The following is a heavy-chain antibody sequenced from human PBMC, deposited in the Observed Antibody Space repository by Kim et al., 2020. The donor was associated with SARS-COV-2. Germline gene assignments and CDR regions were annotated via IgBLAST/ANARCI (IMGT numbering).Heavy chain of an antibody. V-gene: IGHV3-48*02. CDR2: LSSSSTSI. J-gene: IGHJ5*02. Sequence: GGSLRLSCAASGFTFSSYNMNWVRQDPGKGLEWVAYLSSSSTSILYAASVKGRFTISRDNAKDSLYLHMDSLRDDDTAVYYCARDHPALTWGQGTLVTVSS. CDR3: ARDHPALT. CDR1: GFTFSSYN.